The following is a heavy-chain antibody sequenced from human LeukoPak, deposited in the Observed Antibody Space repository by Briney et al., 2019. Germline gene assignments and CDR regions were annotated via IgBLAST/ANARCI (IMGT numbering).Heavy chain of an antibody. CDR3: AREGSSSTRCYTWFDP. J-gene: IGHJ5*02. Sequence: ASVKVSCKASGYTFTGYYMHWVRQAPGQGLEWMGWINPNSGGTNYAQKFQGRVTMTRDTSISTAYMELSRLRSDDTAVYYCAREGSSSTRCYTWFDPWGQGTLVTVSS. CDR1: GYTFTGYY. V-gene: IGHV1-2*02. CDR2: INPNSGGT. D-gene: IGHD2-2*02.